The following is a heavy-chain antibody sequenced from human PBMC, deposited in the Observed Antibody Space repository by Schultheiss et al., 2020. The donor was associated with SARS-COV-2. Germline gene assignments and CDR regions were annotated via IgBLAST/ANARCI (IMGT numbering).Heavy chain of an antibody. CDR1: GYTFTSYD. D-gene: IGHD3-3*01. V-gene: IGHV1-8*01. J-gene: IGHJ5*02. CDR2: MNPNSGNT. CDR3: AKDLRGEWLLGGEVDWFDP. Sequence: ASVKVSCKASGYTFTSYDINWVRQATGQGLEWMGWMNPNSGNTGYAQKFQGRVTMTRNTSISTAYMELSSLRSEDTAVYYCAKDLRGEWLLGGEVDWFDPWGQGTLVTVSS.